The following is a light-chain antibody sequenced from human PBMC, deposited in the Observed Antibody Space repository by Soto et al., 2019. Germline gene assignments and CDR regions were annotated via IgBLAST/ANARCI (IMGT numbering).Light chain of an antibody. V-gene: IGLV2-14*03. CDR3: SSYTSSSTDVM. CDR1: SSDVGGYNY. J-gene: IGLJ3*02. CDR2: DVN. Sequence: QSVLTQPASVSGSPGQSITISCTGSSSDVGGYNYVSWHQQHPGKAPKLVIYDVNNRPSGVSSRFSGSKSGNTASLTISGLQADDEADYYCSSYTSSSTDVMFGGGTKLTVL.